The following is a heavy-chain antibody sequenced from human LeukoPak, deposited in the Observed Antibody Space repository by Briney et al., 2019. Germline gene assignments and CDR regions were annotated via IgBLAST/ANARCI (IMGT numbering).Heavy chain of an antibody. J-gene: IGHJ4*02. CDR3: VKDLKAGGILTD. CDR2: IKQDGSEK. CDR1: GFTFSSYW. D-gene: IGHD3-9*01. Sequence: PGGSLRLSCAASGFTFSSYWMSWVRQAPGKGLEWVANIKQDGSEKYYVDSVKGRFTISRDNAKNFLFLQMNSLRPEDTALYYCVKDLKAGGILTDWGQGTLVTVSS. V-gene: IGHV3-7*03.